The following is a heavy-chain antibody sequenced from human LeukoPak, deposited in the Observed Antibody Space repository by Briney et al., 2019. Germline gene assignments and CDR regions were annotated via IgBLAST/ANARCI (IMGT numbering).Heavy chain of an antibody. Sequence: GGSLRLSRAASGFTFSSYWMSWVRQAPGKGLEWVANIKQDGSEKYYVDSVKGRFTISRDNAKNSLYLQMNSLRAEDTAVYYCAREAGYSYGSNWFDPWGQGTLVTVSS. CDR1: GFTFSSYW. J-gene: IGHJ5*02. CDR2: IKQDGSEK. CDR3: AREAGYSYGSNWFDP. V-gene: IGHV3-7*01. D-gene: IGHD5-18*01.